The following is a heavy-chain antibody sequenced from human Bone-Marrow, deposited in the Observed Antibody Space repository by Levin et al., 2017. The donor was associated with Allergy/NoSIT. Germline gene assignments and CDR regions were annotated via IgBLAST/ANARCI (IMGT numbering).Heavy chain of an antibody. Sequence: SQTLSLTCAISGDSVSSNSAAWSWIRQSPSRGLEWLGRTYYRSKWYNDYALSVKSRISINPDTSKNQLSLHLNSVTPEDTAVYYCARGYGGYSSGWDGALDYRGQGTLLTVSA. CDR3: ARGYGGYSSGWDGALDY. CDR2: TYYRSKWYN. J-gene: IGHJ4*02. V-gene: IGHV6-1*01. D-gene: IGHD6-19*01. CDR1: GDSVSSNSAA.